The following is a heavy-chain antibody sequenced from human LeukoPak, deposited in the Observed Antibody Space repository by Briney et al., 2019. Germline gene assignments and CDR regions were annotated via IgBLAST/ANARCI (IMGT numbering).Heavy chain of an antibody. D-gene: IGHD2-2*01. CDR2: INPNSGGT. CDR3: ARGCSSTSCNFDY. J-gene: IGHJ4*02. CDR1: GYTFTGYY. V-gene: IGHV1-2*06. Sequence: ASVKVSCKASGYTFTGYYMHWVRQAPGQGLEWMGRINPNSGGTNYAQKFQGRVTMTRDTSISTAYMELSRLRSDDTAVYYCARGCSSTSCNFDYWGQGTLVTVSS.